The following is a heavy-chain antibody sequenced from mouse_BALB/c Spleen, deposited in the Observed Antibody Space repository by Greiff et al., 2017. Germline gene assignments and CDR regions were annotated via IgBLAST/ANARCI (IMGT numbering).Heavy chain of an antibody. CDR3: ARDYYGSSYFDY. CDR1: GFTFSSFG. V-gene: IGHV5-17*02. J-gene: IGHJ2*01. D-gene: IGHD1-1*01. CDR2: ISSGSSTI. Sequence: EVKLMESGGGLVQPGGSRKLSCAASGFTFSSFGMHWVRQAPEKGLEWVAYISSGSSTIYYADTVKGRFTISRDKPKNTLFLQMTSLRSEDTAMYYCARDYYGSSYFDYWGQGTTLTVSS.